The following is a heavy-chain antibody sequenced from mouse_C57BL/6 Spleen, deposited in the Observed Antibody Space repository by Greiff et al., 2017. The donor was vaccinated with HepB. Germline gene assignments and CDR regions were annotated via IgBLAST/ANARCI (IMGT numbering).Heavy chain of an antibody. CDR2: IYPRSGNT. J-gene: IGHJ2*01. Sequence: QVQLQQSGAELARPGASVKLSCKASGYTFTSYGISWVKQRTGQGLEWIGEIYPRSGNTYYNEKFKGKATLTADKSSSTAYMELRSLTSEDSAVYFCARDFTTVVEYYFDYWGQGTTLTVSS. D-gene: IGHD1-1*01. V-gene: IGHV1-81*01. CDR3: ARDFTTVVEYYFDY. CDR1: GYTFTSYG.